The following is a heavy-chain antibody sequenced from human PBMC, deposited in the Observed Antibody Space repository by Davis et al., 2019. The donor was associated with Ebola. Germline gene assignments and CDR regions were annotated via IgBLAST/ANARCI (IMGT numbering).Heavy chain of an antibody. CDR1: GFTFSNAW. CDR3: AKILYGDHDAFDM. V-gene: IGHV3-15*01. Sequence: GESLKISCAASGFTFSNAWMSWVRQAPGKGLEWVGRIKSKTDGGTTDYAAPVKGRFAMSRDDSKNTLYLQMNSLRVEDTAVYYCAKILYGDHDAFDMWGQGTVVTVSS. J-gene: IGHJ3*02. CDR2: IKSKTDGGTT. D-gene: IGHD4-17*01.